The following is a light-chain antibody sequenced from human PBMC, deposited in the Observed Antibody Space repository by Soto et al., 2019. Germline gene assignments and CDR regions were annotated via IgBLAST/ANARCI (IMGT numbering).Light chain of an antibody. V-gene: IGKV2-30*01. CDR2: QVS. CDR3: RQGIHSKI. J-gene: IGKJ2*01. CDR1: HSLVFSDGNTS. Sequence: DAVMIQSPLSLSVTLGQPASISCRSSHSLVFSDGNTSLNWFQQRPGQSPSRLIYQVSKRDAGVSGRFSGSGSGTDFTLKISRVEDEDGGVYYSRQGIHSKIFGQRTTVDIK.